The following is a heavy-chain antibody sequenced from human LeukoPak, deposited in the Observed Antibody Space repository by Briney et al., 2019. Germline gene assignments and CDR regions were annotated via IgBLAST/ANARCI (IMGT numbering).Heavy chain of an antibody. D-gene: IGHD1-20*01. J-gene: IGHJ6*02. CDR2: IYNSGST. CDR1: GGSISSYY. CDR3: ARCGTDNWNDGDYYYYYGMDV. V-gene: IGHV4-4*07. Sequence: SETLSLTCTVSGGSISSYYWSWIRQPAGKGLEWIGRIYNSGSTNYNPSLKSRVTMSVDTSKNQFSLKLSSVTAADTAVYYCARCGTDNWNDGDYYYYYGMDVWGQGTTVTVSS.